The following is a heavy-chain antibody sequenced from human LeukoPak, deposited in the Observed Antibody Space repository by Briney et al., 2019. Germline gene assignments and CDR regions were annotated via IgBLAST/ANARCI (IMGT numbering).Heavy chain of an antibody. CDR2: IWYDGSNK. CDR3: ARDGSGSYSYYYYYMDV. J-gene: IGHJ6*03. D-gene: IGHD1-26*01. V-gene: IGHV3-33*01. CDR1: GFTFSSYG. Sequence: GGSLRLFCAASGFTFSSYGMHWVRQAPDKGLEWVAVIWYDGSNKYYADSVKGRFTISRDNSKNTLYLQMNSLRAEDTAVYYCARDGSGSYSYYYYYMDVWGKGTTVTVSS.